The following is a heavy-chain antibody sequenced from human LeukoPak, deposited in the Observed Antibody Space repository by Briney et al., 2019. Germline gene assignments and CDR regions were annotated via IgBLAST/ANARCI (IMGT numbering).Heavy chain of an antibody. CDR1: GGSFSGYY. D-gene: IGHD2-2*01. V-gene: IGHV4-34*01. J-gene: IGHJ6*02. CDR2: INHSGST. CDR3: ARGWGRYCSSSSCSYYYYYGMDV. Sequence: SETLSLTCAVYGGSFSGYYWSWIRQPPGKGLEWIGEINHSGSTNYNPSLKSRVTISVDTSNNQFSLKLSSVTAADTAVCYCARGWGRYCSSSSCSYYYYYGMDVWGQGTTVTVSS.